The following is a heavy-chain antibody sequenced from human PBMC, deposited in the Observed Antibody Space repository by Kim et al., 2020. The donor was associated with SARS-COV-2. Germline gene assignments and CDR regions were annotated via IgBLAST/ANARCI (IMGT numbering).Heavy chain of an antibody. CDR2: VFHLGGT. J-gene: IGHJ4*02. Sequence: SETLSLTCTVSGDTIVSDSWWTWVRQPPGKGLEWIGLVFHLGGTEYNPSLKSRVTISMDKLKNQFSLKMTSVSAADTAVYYCVRDTGTDRNPEGLGAHSFDSWGQRVLVSVSS. V-gene: IGHV4-4*02. CDR3: VRDTGTDRNPEGLGAHSFDS. D-gene: IGHD1-7*01. CDR1: GDTIVSDSW.